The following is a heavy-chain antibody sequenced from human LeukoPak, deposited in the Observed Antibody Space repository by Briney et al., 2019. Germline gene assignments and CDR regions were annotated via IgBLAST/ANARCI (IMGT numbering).Heavy chain of an antibody. J-gene: IGHJ4*02. CDR1: GFTFSSYG. D-gene: IGHD3-22*01. Sequence: GGSLRLSCAASGFTFSSYGMHWVRQAPGKGLEWVAFIRYDGSNKYYADSVKGRFTISRDNSKNTLYLQMNSLRAEDTAVYYCAKESNPYYDSSGQRDYWGQGTLVTVSS. CDR2: IRYDGSNK. V-gene: IGHV3-30*02. CDR3: AKESNPYYDSSGQRDY.